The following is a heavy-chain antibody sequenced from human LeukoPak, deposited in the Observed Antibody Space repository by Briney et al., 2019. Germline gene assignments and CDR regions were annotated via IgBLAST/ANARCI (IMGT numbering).Heavy chain of an antibody. CDR1: GGSISTYY. CDR2: IYYSGST. CDR3: ARGRSRDGYNYDV. J-gene: IGHJ6*02. Sequence: AETLSLTCTVSGGSISTYYWSWIRQPPGKGLEWIGYIYYSGSTNYTPSLKSRVTISVDTSKNEFSLNLSSVTAADTAVYYCARGRSRDGYNYDVWGQATSVTVSS. V-gene: IGHV4-59*01. D-gene: IGHD5-24*01.